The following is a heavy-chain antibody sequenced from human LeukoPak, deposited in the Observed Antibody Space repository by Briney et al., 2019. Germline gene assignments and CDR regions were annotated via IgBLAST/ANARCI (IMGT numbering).Heavy chain of an antibody. Sequence: GGSLRLSCAASGFTFSSYAMHWVRQAPGKGLEWVEVISYDGSDKYYADSVKGRFTISRDNSKNTLYLQMNSLRAEDTAVYYCARGDLVDGYNEFDYWGQGTLVTVSS. CDR2: ISYDGSDK. V-gene: IGHV3-30*01. D-gene: IGHD5-24*01. J-gene: IGHJ4*02. CDR1: GFTFSSYA. CDR3: ARGDLVDGYNEFDY.